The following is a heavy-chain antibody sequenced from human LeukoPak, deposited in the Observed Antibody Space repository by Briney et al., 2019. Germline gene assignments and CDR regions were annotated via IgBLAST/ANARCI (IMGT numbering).Heavy chain of an antibody. J-gene: IGHJ4*02. CDR3: AGEIRSGSNSGSFDY. CDR2: INPNSGGT. Sequence: ASVKVSCKASGYTFTGYYMHWVRQAPGQGLEWMGWINPNSGGTNCAQKFQGRVTMTRDTSNSTAYMELRRLRSDDMAIYYCAGEIRSGSNSGSFDYWGQGTLVTVSS. D-gene: IGHD2/OR15-2a*01. CDR1: GYTFTGYY. V-gene: IGHV1-2*02.